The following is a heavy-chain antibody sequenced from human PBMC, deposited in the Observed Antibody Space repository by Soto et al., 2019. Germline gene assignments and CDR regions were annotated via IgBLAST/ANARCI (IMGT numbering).Heavy chain of an antibody. V-gene: IGHV2-70*04. D-gene: IGHD1-26*01. CDR2: IDWDDDK. Sequence: SGPTLVNPTQPLTLTCTFSGFSLSTSGMRVSWIRQPPGKALEWLARIDWDDDKFYSTSLKTRLTISKDTSKNQVVLTMTNMDPVDTATYYCARQIVGATIWFDPWGQGTLVTVSS. CDR1: GFSLSTSGMR. J-gene: IGHJ5*02. CDR3: ARQIVGATIWFDP.